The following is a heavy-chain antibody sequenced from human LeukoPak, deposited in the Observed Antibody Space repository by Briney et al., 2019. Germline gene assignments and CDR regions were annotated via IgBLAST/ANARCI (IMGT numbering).Heavy chain of an antibody. V-gene: IGHV3-30*18. CDR2: ISYDGSNK. CDR1: GFTFSSYG. CDR3: AKDQGPITIFGVVIGGMDV. J-gene: IGHJ6*02. D-gene: IGHD3-3*01. Sequence: GRSLRLSCAASGFTFSSYGMHWVRQAPGKGLEWVAIISYDGSNKYYADSVKGRFTISRDNSKNTLYLQMNSLRAEDTAMYYCAKDQGPITIFGVVIGGMDVWGQGTTVTVSS.